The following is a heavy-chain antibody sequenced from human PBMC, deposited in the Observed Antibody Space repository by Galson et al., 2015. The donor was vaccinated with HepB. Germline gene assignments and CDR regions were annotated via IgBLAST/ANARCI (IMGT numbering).Heavy chain of an antibody. CDR2: IWFDGNNK. CDR1: GFTFRSYG. CDR3: AREYWGERNGHFGY. D-gene: IGHD7-27*01. J-gene: IGHJ4*02. V-gene: IGHV3-33*08. Sequence: LRLSCAASGFTFRSYGMHWVRQAPGKGLEWVAVIWFDGNNKYYADSVKGRFTISRDNSKNTLYLQMNSLRAEDTAVYYCAREYWGERNGHFGYWGQGTLVTVSS.